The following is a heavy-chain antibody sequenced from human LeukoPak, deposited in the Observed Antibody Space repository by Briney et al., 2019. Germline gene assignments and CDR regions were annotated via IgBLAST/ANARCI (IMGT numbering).Heavy chain of an antibody. V-gene: IGHV3-74*01. J-gene: IGHJ3*02. CDR3: ARASPASYGDFDI. CDR1: GFTFSSYW. CDR2: IKTDGSST. D-gene: IGHD4-17*01. Sequence: PGGSLRLSCAASGFTFSSYWMHWVRQGPGKGQVWVSRIKTDGSSTNYADSVKGRFTISRDNAKDTLYLQMNSLRVEDTAVYYCARASPASYGDFDIWGQGTMVTVSS.